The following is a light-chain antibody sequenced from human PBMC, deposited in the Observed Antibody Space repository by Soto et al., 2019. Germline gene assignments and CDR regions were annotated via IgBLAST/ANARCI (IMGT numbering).Light chain of an antibody. Sequence: EIVMTQSPATLSVSPGERATLSCRASQSVSSNLAWYQQKLGQAPRLLIYGASTRATGIPARFSGSGSGTEFTLTISSLQSEDFAVYYCQQYNNWPRRTFGQGTKVDIK. CDR2: GAS. CDR3: QQYNNWPRRT. V-gene: IGKV3-15*01. J-gene: IGKJ1*01. CDR1: QSVSSN.